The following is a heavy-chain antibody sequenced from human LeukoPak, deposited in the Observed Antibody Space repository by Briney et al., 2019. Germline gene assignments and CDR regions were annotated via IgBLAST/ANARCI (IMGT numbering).Heavy chain of an antibody. D-gene: IGHD4/OR15-4a*01. CDR2: ISDRGDST. CDR1: GFTFTAYA. CDR3: TKGTIELGV. V-gene: IGHV3-23*01. J-gene: IGHJ6*02. Sequence: GGSLRLSCAASGFTFTAYAMSWVRQAPGKGLEWVSTISDRGDSTYYADSVKGRFTISRDNSKDTVFLQLNSLRVEDTALYYCTKGTIELGVWGQGTTVTVSS.